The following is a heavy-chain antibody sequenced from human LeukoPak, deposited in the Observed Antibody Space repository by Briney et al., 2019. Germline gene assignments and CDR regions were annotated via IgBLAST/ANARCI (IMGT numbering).Heavy chain of an antibody. CDR2: ISHSGTT. CDR1: GGSISSSSYY. J-gene: IGHJ4*02. Sequence: PSETLSLTCTVSGGSISSSSYYWGWIRQPPGKGLEWIGEISHSGTTNCNPSLKSRVTISVDTSKNQLSLNMSSVTAADTAIYYCARGPEGRSSAWYVNYWGQGTLVTVSS. D-gene: IGHD6-19*01. V-gene: IGHV4-39*07. CDR3: ARGPEGRSSAWYVNY.